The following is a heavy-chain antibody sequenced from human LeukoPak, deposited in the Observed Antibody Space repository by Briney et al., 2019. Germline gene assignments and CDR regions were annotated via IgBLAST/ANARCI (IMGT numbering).Heavy chain of an antibody. CDR2: INLNSGGT. V-gene: IGHV1-2*02. CDR1: GYTFSDYY. Sequence: ASVKVSCKASGYTFSDYYIHWVRQAPGQGPEWMGWINLNSGGTNYAQKFQGRVTMTRDTSISTAYMELSRLRSDDTAVYYCATWSHSSPPPFDYWGQGTLVTVSS. D-gene: IGHD6-13*01. J-gene: IGHJ4*02. CDR3: ATWSHSSPPPFDY.